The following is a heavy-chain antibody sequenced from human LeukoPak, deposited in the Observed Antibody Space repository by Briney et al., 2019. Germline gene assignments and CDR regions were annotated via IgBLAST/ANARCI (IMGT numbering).Heavy chain of an antibody. J-gene: IGHJ6*04. CDR2: ISSSDSTI. CDR1: GFTFSSYE. CDR3: AELGIAMIGGV. D-gene: IGHD3-10*02. V-gene: IGHV3-48*03. Sequence: GGSLRLSCAASGFTFSSYEMNWVRQAPGKGLEWVSYISSSDSTIYYADSVKGRFTISRDNAKNSLYLQMNSLRAEDTAVYYCAELGIAMIGGVWGKGTTVTISS.